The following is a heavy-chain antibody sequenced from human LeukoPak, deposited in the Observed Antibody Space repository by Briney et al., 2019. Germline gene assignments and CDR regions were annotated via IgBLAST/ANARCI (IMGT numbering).Heavy chain of an antibody. J-gene: IGHJ5*02. CDR1: GFTFSSYS. D-gene: IGHD6-6*01. Sequence: GGSLRLSCAASGFTFSSYSMNWVRQAPGKGLEWVSSISSSSSYIYYADSVKGRFTISRDNAKNSLYLQMNSLRAEDTAVYYCARVASSSSSFDPWGQGTLVTVSS. CDR3: ARVASSSSSFDP. CDR2: ISSSSSYI. V-gene: IGHV3-21*01.